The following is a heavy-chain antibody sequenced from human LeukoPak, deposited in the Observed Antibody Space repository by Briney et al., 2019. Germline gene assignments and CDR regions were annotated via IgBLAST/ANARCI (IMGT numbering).Heavy chain of an antibody. D-gene: IGHD2-2*01. J-gene: IGHJ4*02. CDR1: GFTFNSYA. Sequence: PGGSLRLSCAASGFTFNSYAMNWVRQAPGKGPEWVSPISGNGGSTYYADSVKGRFTISRDSSKNTLYLQMSSLRAEDTAVYYCAKGGRYCYNINCYFSHWGQGTLVTVSS. CDR2: ISGNGGST. CDR3: AKGGRYCYNINCYFSH. V-gene: IGHV3-23*01.